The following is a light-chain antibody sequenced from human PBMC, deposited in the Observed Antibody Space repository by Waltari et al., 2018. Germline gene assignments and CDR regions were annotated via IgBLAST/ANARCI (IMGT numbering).Light chain of an antibody. CDR3: QLFANSPPLT. V-gene: IGKV3-20*01. CDR2: GAS. CDR1: QSVSSSY. J-gene: IGKJ4*01. Sequence: ETVLTQSPGTLSLSPGESATLPCRASQSVSSSYLAWYQQKPGQAPRLLIHGASSRATGIPDRFSGSGSGTDFTLTISRLEPEDFAVYYCQLFANSPPLTFGGGTKVEIK.